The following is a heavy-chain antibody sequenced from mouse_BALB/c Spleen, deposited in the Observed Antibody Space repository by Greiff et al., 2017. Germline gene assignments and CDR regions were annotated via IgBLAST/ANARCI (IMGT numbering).Heavy chain of an antibody. J-gene: IGHJ3*01. CDR2: ISNGGGST. CDR1: GFTFSSYT. V-gene: IGHV5-12-2*01. D-gene: IGHD2-10*02. CDR3: ARQKYGNFEGFAY. Sequence: EVMLVESGGGLVQPGGSLKLSCAASGFTFSSYTMSWVRQTPEKRLEWVAYISNGGGSTYYPDTVKGRFTISRDNAKNTLYLQMSSLKSEDTAMYYCARQKYGNFEGFAYWGQGTLVTVSA.